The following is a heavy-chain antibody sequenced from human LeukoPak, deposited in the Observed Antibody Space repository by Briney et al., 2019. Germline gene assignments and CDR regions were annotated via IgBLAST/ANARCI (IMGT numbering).Heavy chain of an antibody. V-gene: IGHV1-3*01. Sequence: ASVKVSCKASGYTFTSYAMHWVRQAPGQRLEWMGWINAGNGNTKYSQKFQGRVTITRDTSASTAYMELSSLRSEDTAVYYCARDLRPYYYDSSGYQDVRAPDAFDIWGQGTMVTVSS. J-gene: IGHJ3*02. D-gene: IGHD3-22*01. CDR3: ARDLRPYYYDSSGYQDVRAPDAFDI. CDR2: INAGNGNT. CDR1: GYTFTSYA.